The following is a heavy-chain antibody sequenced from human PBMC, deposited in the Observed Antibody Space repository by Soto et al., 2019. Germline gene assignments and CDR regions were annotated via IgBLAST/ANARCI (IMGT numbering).Heavy chain of an antibody. Sequence: GASVKVSCKASGYTFTSYYMQWVRQAPGQGLEWMGIINPSGGSTSYAQKFQGRVTMTRDTSTSTVYMELSSLRSEDTAVYYCARTKDIVVVPAAVSELDYWGQGTLVTVSS. CDR1: GYTFTSYY. D-gene: IGHD2-2*01. J-gene: IGHJ4*02. V-gene: IGHV1-46*03. CDR2: INPSGGST. CDR3: ARTKDIVVVPAAVSELDY.